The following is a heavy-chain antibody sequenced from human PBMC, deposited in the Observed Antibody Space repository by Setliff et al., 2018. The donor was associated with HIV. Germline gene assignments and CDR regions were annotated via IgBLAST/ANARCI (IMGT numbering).Heavy chain of an antibody. V-gene: IGHV4-38-2*01. D-gene: IGHD6-19*01. J-gene: IGHJ4*02. Sequence: SLTCAVSGYSISSGYYWGWIRQPPGKGLEWIGSIYHSGSTYYNPSLKGRVTTSIDTSKNQFSLKLTSVTAADMGVYYCARGRKKTLAVSGTRYFDFWGQGTLVTVSS. CDR3: ARGRKKTLAVSGTRYFDF. CDR2: IYHSGST. CDR1: GYSISSGYY.